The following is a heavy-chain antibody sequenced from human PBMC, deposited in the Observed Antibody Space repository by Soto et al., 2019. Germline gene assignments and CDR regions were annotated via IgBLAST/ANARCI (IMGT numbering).Heavy chain of an antibody. Sequence: GGSLRLSCAASGFTFSSYAMPWVRQAPGKGLEWVAVISYDGSNKYYADSVKGRFTISRDNSKNTLYLQMNSLRAEDTAVYYCARGGYSNYVPYYYYGMDVWGQGTTVTVSS. V-gene: IGHV3-30-3*01. D-gene: IGHD4-4*01. J-gene: IGHJ6*02. CDR1: GFTFSSYA. CDR3: ARGGYSNYVPYYYYGMDV. CDR2: ISYDGSNK.